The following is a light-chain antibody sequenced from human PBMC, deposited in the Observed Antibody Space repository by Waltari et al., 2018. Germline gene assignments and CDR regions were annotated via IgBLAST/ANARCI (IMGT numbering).Light chain of an antibody. V-gene: IGLV3-19*01. J-gene: IGLJ1*01. CDR1: SLRDFY. CDR2: GGD. Sequence: SSELTQDPAVSVALGQTVRITCHGDSLRDFYANWFQQRPGQAPLLLIFGGDKRPSGIPDRFSGSTSGSTASLTISGAQAEDEADYYCNSRATTGTPIYYLFGSGTKVTVL. CDR3: NSRATTGTPIYYL.